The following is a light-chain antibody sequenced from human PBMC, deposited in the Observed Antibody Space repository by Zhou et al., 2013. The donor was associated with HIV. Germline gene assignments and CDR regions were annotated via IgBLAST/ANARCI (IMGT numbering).Light chain of an antibody. Sequence: DIQLTQSPSFLSASVGDRVTITCRASQGISSYLAWYQQKPGKAPKLLIYAASTLQSGVPSRFSGSGSGTEFTLTISSLQPEDFATYYCQQLNSYPRTFGQGTEGGN. CDR1: QGISSY. V-gene: IGKV1-9*01. CDR2: AAS. J-gene: IGKJ1*01. CDR3: QQLNSYPRT.